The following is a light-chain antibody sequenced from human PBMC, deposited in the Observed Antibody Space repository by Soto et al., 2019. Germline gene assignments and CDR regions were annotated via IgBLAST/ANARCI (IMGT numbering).Light chain of an antibody. CDR2: AAS. CDR1: QSISSY. V-gene: IGKV1-39*01. CDR3: PQSYITPRP. J-gene: IGKJ1*01. Sequence: IQMPQSPSSLSASVGDRVTITCRASQSISSYLNWYQQKPGKAPKLLIYAASSLQSGVPSRFSGSGSGTDFTLTISSLQPEDFATYYCPQSYITPRPFGQGTKVDIK.